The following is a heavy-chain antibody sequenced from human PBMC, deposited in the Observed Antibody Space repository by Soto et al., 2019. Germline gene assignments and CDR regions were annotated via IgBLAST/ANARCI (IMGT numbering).Heavy chain of an antibody. CDR1: GFTFSSYE. D-gene: IGHD3-10*01. V-gene: IGHV3-48*03. CDR2: ISSSGSTI. J-gene: IGHJ6*02. CDR3: ARDDPGFGAHYYYYYGMDV. Sequence: PGGSLRLSCAASGFTFSSYEMNWVRQAPGKGLEWVSYISSSGSTIYYADSVKGRFTISRDNAKNSLYLQMNSLRAEDTAVYYCARDDPGFGAHYYYYYGMDVWGQGTTVTVSS.